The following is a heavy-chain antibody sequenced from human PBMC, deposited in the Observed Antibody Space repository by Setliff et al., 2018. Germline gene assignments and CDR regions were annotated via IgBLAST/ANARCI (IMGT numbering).Heavy chain of an antibody. J-gene: IGHJ6*03. CDR3: ARETTMTYYFYYMDV. V-gene: IGHV4-34*01. CDR1: GGSFSDYY. D-gene: IGHD4-17*01. Sequence: PSETLSLTCAVYGGSFSDYYWSWIRQSPGKGLEWIGEINHSGSTNYNPSLKTRVTISVXXXKNQXXXXXXXXXAADTAVYYRARETTMTYYFYYMDVWGKGTTVTVSS. CDR2: INHSGST.